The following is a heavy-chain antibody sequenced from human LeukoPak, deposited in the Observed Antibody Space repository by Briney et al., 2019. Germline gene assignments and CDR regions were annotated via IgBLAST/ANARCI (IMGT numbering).Heavy chain of an antibody. CDR3: ARGVIVEDYYFDY. V-gene: IGHV3-33*01. J-gene: IGHJ4*02. CDR1: GFTFSSYG. D-gene: IGHD3-22*01. Sequence: GGSLRLSCAASGFTFSSYGMHWVRQAPGKGLEWVAVIWYDGSNKYYADSVKGRFTISRDNSKNTLYLQMNSLRAEDTAVYYCARGVIVEDYYFDYWGQGTLVTVSS. CDR2: IWYDGSNK.